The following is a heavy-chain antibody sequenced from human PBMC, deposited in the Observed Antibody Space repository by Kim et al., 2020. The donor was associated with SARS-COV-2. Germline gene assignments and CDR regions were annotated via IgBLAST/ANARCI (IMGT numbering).Heavy chain of an antibody. CDR3: ARGNAFDI. Sequence: GGSTSYAQKCQGRVTMTRDTSTSTVYLELSSLRSEDTAVYYCARGNAFDIWGQGTMVTVSS. J-gene: IGHJ3*02. CDR2: GGST. V-gene: IGHV1-46*01.